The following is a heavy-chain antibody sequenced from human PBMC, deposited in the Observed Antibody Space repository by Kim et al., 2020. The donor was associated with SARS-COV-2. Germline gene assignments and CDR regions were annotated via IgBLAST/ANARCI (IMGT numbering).Heavy chain of an antibody. V-gene: IGHV4-4*02. CDR3: ASSSWYVGGSDAFDI. CDR1: GGSISSSNW. Sequence: SETLSLTCAVSGGSISSSNWWSWVRQPPGKGLEWIGEIYHSGSTNYNPSLKSRVTISVDKSKNQFSLKLSSVTAADTAVYYCASSSWYVGGSDAFDIWGQGTMVTVSS. J-gene: IGHJ3*02. CDR2: IYHSGST. D-gene: IGHD6-13*01.